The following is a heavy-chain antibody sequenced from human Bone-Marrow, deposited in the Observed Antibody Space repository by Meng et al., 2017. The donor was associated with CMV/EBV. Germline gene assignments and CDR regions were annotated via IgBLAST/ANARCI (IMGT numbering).Heavy chain of an antibody. CDR1: GFTFDEYT. CDR2: IGWGGVST. V-gene: IGHV3-43*01. D-gene: IGHD3-3*01. Sequence: GESLKISCAASGFTFDEYTMHWVRQAPGKGLEWVSLIGWGGVSTSYADSVKGRFTISRDNSKNSLYLQMSSLRAEDTAFYYCAKEKTIFGGSDGVDVWGQGITVTFSS. J-gene: IGHJ6*02. CDR3: AKEKTIFGGSDGVDV.